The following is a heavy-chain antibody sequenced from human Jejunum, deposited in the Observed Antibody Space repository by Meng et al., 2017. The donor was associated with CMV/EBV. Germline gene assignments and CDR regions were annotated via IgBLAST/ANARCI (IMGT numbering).Heavy chain of an antibody. CDR2: IRDSGANT. D-gene: IGHD6-19*01. CDR3: ARALGLGAVMPNYDAFDL. J-gene: IGHJ3*01. V-gene: IGHV3-23*01. CDR1: A. Sequence: ALSAVRRAPGKGMEWVSAIRDSGANTYYAGSVTGRFTISRDNSHNTLYLQMHSLRAEDTAVYYCARALGLGAVMPNYDAFDLWGQGTVVTVSS.